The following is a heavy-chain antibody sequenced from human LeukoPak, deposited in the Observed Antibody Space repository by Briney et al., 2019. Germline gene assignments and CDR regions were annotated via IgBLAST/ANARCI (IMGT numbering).Heavy chain of an antibody. CDR1: GGSISSSSYY. J-gene: IGHJ2*01. Sequence: ASETLSLTCTVSGGSISSSSYYWGWIRQPPGKGLEWIGSIYYSGSTYYNPSLKSRVTISVDTSKNQFSLKLSSVTAADTAVYYCARRMATYWYFDLWGRGTLVTVSS. CDR3: ARRMATYWYFDL. CDR2: IYYSGST. D-gene: IGHD5-24*01. V-gene: IGHV4-39*01.